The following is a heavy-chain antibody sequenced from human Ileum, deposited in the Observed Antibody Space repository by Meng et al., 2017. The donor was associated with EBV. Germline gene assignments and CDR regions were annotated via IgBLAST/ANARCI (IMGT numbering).Heavy chain of an antibody. CDR3: AREVGQGWYYFDY. CDR2: INSNTGNS. J-gene: IGHJ4*02. V-gene: IGHV7-4-1*02. D-gene: IGHD6-19*01. CDR1: GYTFRSHA. Sequence: QLVQSGSELRQPGASLKVSCKASGYTFRSHAMSWVRQAPGQGLEWMGWINSNTGNSTYAQGFTGRFVFSLDTSVSTAYLHINSLKTEDTAVHYCAREVGQGWYYFDYWGQGTLVTVSS.